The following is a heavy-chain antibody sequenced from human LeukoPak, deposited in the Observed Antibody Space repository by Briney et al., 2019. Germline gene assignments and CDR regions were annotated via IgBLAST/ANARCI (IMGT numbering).Heavy chain of an antibody. Sequence: PGGSLRLSCAASGFTVSSDHMSWVRQAPGKGLEWVSAVYSGGSTYYADSVKGRFTISRDNSKNTLYLQMNSLRAEDTAVYYCARGGSVTYYSFDYWGQGTLVTVSS. D-gene: IGHD1-26*01. CDR3: ARGGSVTYYSFDY. CDR1: GFTVSSDH. V-gene: IGHV3-66*02. J-gene: IGHJ4*02. CDR2: VYSGGST.